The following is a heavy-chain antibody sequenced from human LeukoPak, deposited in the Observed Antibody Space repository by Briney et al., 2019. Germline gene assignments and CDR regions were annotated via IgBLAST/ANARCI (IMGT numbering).Heavy chain of an antibody. V-gene: IGHV3-21*01. CDR3: ASTANFAAGYYIDY. J-gene: IGHJ4*02. CDR2: ISSSSSYI. CDR1: GFTFSSYS. Sequence: GGSLRLSCAASGFTFSSYSMNWVRQAPGKGLEWVSSISSSSSYIYYADSVKGRFTISRDNAKNSLYLQMNSLRAEDTAVYYCASTANFAAGYYIDYWGQGTLVTVSS. D-gene: IGHD6-13*01.